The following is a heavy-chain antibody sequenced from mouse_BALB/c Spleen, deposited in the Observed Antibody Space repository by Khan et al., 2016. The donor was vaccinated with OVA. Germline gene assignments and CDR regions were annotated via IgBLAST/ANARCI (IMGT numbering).Heavy chain of an antibody. D-gene: IGHD2-13*01. CDR2: IYPSDSYT. CDR1: GYTFTNYW. Sequence: VQLQESGAELVRPGASVNLSCKASGYTFTNYWINWVKQRPGQGLEWIGNIYPSDSYTNYNQNFKGKATLTVDKSSSTAYMRRSSPTSEDSAVYFCTGGDPGNFDYWGHGTTLTVSS. CDR3: TGGDPGNFDY. V-gene: IGHV1-69*02. J-gene: IGHJ2*01.